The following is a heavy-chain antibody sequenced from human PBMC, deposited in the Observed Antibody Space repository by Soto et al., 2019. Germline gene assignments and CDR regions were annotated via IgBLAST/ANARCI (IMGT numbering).Heavy chain of an antibody. J-gene: IGHJ6*02. CDR1: GYTFTSYG. CDR3: ARITRGRRRYCATDV. Sequence: ASVKVSCKASGYTFTSYGISWVRQAPGQGLEWMGWLSAYNGNTNYAQKLQGRVTMTTDTSKSTAYMELTSLRPEDTALYYCARITRGRRRYCATDVWDQRTTSTVSS. D-gene: IGHD3-10*01. V-gene: IGHV1-18*01. CDR2: LSAYNGNT.